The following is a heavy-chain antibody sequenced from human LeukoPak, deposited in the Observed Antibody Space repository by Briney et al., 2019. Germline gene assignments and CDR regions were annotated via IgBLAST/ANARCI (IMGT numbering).Heavy chain of an antibody. D-gene: IGHD3-3*01. CDR3: ATIAPGFLEWLLRGYFDY. J-gene: IGHJ4*02. CDR2: ISGSGGST. V-gene: IGHV3-23*01. CDR1: GFTFSSYW. Sequence: GGSLRLSCAASGFTFSSYWMHWVRQAPGKGLEWVSAISGSGGSTYYADSVKGRFTISRDNSKNTLYLQMNSLRAEDTAVYYCATIAPGFLEWLLRGYFDYWGQGTLVTVSS.